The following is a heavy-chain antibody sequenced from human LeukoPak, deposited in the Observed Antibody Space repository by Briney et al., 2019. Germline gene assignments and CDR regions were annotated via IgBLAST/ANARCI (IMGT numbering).Heavy chain of an antibody. J-gene: IGHJ4*02. V-gene: IGHV4-4*02. CDR3: ARDRYISNWHFDY. Sequence: SETLSLTRTVSGGSIRSNYWWSWVRQSPGKGLEWIGEVYHSGSTNYNPSLKSRVAISIDTSKNQFSLKLSSVTAADTAVYYCARDRYISNWHFDYWGQGTLVTVSS. CDR1: GGSIRSNYW. D-gene: IGHD6-13*01. CDR2: VYHSGST.